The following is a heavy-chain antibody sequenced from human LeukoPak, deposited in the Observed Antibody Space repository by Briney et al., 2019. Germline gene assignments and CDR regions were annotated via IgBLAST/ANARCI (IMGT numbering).Heavy chain of an antibody. D-gene: IGHD1-1*01. Sequence: GGSLRFSRAASVYTISSYAMSWVRHAPGKGLELVSAISGSGGSTYYADSVKGRFTISRDNSKNTLYLQMNSLRAEDTAVYYCERRTGAVDYWGQGTLVTVSS. CDR3: ERRTGAVDY. V-gene: IGHV3-23*01. CDR1: VYTISSYA. CDR2: ISGSGGST. J-gene: IGHJ4*02.